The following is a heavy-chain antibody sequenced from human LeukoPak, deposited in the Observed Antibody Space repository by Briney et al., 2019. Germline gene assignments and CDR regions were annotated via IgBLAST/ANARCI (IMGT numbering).Heavy chain of an antibody. CDR1: GFTFSDYY. Sequence: GGSLRLSCAASGFTFSDYYMSWIRQAPGKGLEWVSYISSSGSTVYYADSVKGRFTISRDNAKNSLYLQMNSLRAEDTAVYYCARGGEVQLWLFHDAFDIWGQGTMVTVSS. CDR3: ARGGEVQLWLFHDAFDI. CDR2: ISSSGSTV. V-gene: IGHV3-11*01. J-gene: IGHJ3*02. D-gene: IGHD5-18*01.